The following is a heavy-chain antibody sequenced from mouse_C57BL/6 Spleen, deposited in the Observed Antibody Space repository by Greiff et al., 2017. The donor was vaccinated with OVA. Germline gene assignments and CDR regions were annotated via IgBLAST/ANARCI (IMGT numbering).Heavy chain of an antibody. CDR3: ARDRDGYSFDY. CDR1: GFTFSSYA. V-gene: IGHV5-4*01. Sequence: EVKVVESGGGLVKPGGSLKLSCAASGFTFSSYAMSWVRQTPEKRLEWVATISDGGSYTYYPDNVKGRFTISRDNAKNNLYLQMSHLKSEDTAMYYCARDRDGYSFDYWGQGTTLTVSS. CDR2: ISDGGSYT. D-gene: IGHD2-3*01. J-gene: IGHJ2*01.